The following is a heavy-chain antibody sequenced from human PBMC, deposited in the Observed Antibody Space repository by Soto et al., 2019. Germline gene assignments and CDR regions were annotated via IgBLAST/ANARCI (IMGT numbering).Heavy chain of an antibody. V-gene: IGHV3-30*14. J-gene: IGHJ6*02. CDR1: GFTFNNFA. CDR2: ISYDGTYK. Sequence: GGSLRLSCAASGFTFNNFAMHWVRQAPGNGLEWVAFISYDGTYKYYADSVRGLFTVYRDNSKSTPFLQMNSLKFEDTAVYVCANEVDVAFSSLQYGMDVWGQGTTVTVSS. CDR3: ANEVDVAFSSLQYGMDV. D-gene: IGHD5-12*01.